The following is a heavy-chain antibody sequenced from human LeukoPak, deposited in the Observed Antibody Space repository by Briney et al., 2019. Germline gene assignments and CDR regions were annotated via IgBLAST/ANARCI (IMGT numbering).Heavy chain of an antibody. Sequence: GSLRLSCATSGFTFSTYTMNWVRQAPGKGLEWIGEINHSGSTNYNPSLKSRVTISVDTSKNQFSLKLSSVTAADTAVYYCARQEIGLRSFDPWGQGTLVTVSS. V-gene: IGHV4-34*01. CDR1: GFTFSTYT. D-gene: IGHD3/OR15-3a*01. CDR3: ARQEIGLRSFDP. CDR2: INHSGST. J-gene: IGHJ5*02.